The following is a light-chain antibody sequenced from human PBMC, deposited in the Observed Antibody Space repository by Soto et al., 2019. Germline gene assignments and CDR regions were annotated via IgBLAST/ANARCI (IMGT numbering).Light chain of an antibody. CDR1: QSVSSS. CDR3: QQRGNWPS. J-gene: IGKJ3*01. CDR2: DAS. Sequence: EIVLTQSPATLSLSPGEGATLSCRASQSVSSSLAWYQQKPGQAPRLLINDASNRATGIPARFSGSGSGTDFTLTISSLEPEDFAVYYCQQRGNWPSFGPGTKVDIK. V-gene: IGKV3-11*01.